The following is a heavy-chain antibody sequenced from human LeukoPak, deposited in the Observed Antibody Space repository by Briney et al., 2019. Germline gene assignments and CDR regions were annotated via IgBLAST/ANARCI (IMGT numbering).Heavy chain of an antibody. Sequence: SETLSLTCAVYGGSFSGYYWSWIRQPPGKGLEWIGEINHSGSTNYNPSLKSRVTISVDTSKNQFSLKLSSVTAADTAVCYCALFTVTTIDYWGQGTLVTVSS. J-gene: IGHJ4*02. CDR1: GGSFSGYY. CDR3: ALFTVTTIDY. V-gene: IGHV4-34*01. D-gene: IGHD4-17*01. CDR2: INHSGST.